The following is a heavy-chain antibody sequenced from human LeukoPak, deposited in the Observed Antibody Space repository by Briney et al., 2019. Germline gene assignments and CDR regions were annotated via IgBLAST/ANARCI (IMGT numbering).Heavy chain of an antibody. Sequence: GASVKVSCKVSGDTLTELSMHWVRQAPGKGLEWMGGFDPEDGETIYAQKFQGRVTMTEDTSTDTAYMELSSLRSEDTAVYYCATALRFLEWLFNSGQGTLVTVSS. V-gene: IGHV1-24*01. CDR3: ATALRFLEWLFN. D-gene: IGHD3-3*01. CDR1: GDTLTELS. J-gene: IGHJ4*02. CDR2: FDPEDGET.